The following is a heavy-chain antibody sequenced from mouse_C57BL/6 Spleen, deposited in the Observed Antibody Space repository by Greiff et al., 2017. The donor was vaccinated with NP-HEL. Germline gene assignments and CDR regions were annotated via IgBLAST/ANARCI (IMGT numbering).Heavy chain of an antibody. CDR2: ISSGSSTI. V-gene: IGHV5-17*01. Sequence: EVQRVESGGGLVKPGGSLKLSCAASGFTFSDYGMHWVRQAPEKGLEWVAYISSGSSTIYYADTVKGRFTISRDNAKNTLFLQMTSLRSEDTAMYYCARGYSDYWGQGTTLTVSS. J-gene: IGHJ2*01. D-gene: IGHD2-3*01. CDR3: ARGYSDY. CDR1: GFTFSDYG.